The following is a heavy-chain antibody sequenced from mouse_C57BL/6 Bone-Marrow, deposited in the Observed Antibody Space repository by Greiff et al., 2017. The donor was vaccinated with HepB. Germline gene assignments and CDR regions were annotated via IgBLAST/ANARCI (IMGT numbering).Heavy chain of an antibody. Sequence: VQLKQPGAELVKPGASVKVSCKASGYTFTSYWMHWVKQRPGQGLEWIGRIHPSDSDTNYNQKFKGKATLTVDKSSSTAYMQLSSLTSEDSAVYYCAIEIYYDYEGFAYWGQGTLVTVSA. J-gene: IGHJ3*01. D-gene: IGHD2-4*01. CDR3: AIEIYYDYEGFAY. CDR2: IHPSDSDT. V-gene: IGHV1-74*01. CDR1: GYTFTSYW.